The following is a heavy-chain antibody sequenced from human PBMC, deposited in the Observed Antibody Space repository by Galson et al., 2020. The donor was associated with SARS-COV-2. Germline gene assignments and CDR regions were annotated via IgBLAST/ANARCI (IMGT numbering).Heavy chain of an antibody. J-gene: IGHJ4*02. V-gene: IGHV3-64D*09. CDR2: MSSNGGTS. D-gene: IGHD2-2*01. CDR3: LAYRSTRQSF. CDR1: GFTFSDYA. Sequence: QHGESLKISCSASGFTFSDYAMHWVRQAPGKGLQYVSAMSSNGGTSFYIDSVNDRFTMSRDNSKNTFYLQMTGLRLEDTAVYYCLAYRSTRQSFWGQGTLVTVSS.